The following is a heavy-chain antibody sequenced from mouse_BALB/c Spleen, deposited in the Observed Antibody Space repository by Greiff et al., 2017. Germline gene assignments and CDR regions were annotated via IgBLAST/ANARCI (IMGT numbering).Heavy chain of an antibody. Sequence: VQLQQSGPELVKPGASVKIPCKASGYTFTDYNMDWVKQSHGKSLEWIGDINPNNGGTIYNQKFKGKATLTVDKSSSTAYLQLSSLTSEDTAVYYCNAYGYPFAYWGQGTLVTVSA. V-gene: IGHV1-18*01. CDR3: NAYGYPFAY. D-gene: IGHD1-2*01. CDR2: INPNNGGT. CDR1: GYTFTDYN. J-gene: IGHJ3*01.